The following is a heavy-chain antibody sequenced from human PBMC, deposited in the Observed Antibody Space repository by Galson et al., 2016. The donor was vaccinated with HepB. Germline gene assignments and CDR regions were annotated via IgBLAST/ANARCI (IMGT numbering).Heavy chain of an antibody. J-gene: IGHJ5*02. Sequence: ETLSLTCTFYGGSFTNYYWNWIRQPPGKGLEWIGEINQRGSTTYSPSLKSRVTISVDTPKNQFSLKLSSATAADTAVYYGARGLNPMGRGPNWFDPWGQGTLVTVSS. V-gene: IGHV4-34*01. CDR3: ARGLNPMGRGPNWFDP. D-gene: IGHD3-10*01. CDR2: INQRGST. CDR1: GGSFTNYY.